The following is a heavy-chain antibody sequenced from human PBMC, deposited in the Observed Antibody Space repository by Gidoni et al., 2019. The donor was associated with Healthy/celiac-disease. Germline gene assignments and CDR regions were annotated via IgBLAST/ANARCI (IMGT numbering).Heavy chain of an antibody. CDR2: IIPIFGTA. V-gene: IGHV1-69*01. CDR3: ARVESPYQARGQFDY. D-gene: IGHD2-2*01. CDR1: GGTFSSYA. J-gene: IGHJ4*02. Sequence: QVQLVQSGAEVKTPGSSVKVSCKASGGTFSSYALSWVRQAPGQGLEWMGGIIPIFGTANYAQKFQGRVTITADESTSTAYMELSSLRSEDTAVYYCARVESPYQARGQFDYWGQGTLVTVSS.